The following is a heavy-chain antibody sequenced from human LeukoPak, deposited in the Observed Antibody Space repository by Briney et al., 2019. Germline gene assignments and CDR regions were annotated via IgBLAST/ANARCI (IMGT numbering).Heavy chain of an antibody. CDR1: GFTVSSNY. V-gene: IGHV3-66*01. Sequence: GGSLRLSCAASGFTVSSNYMSWVRQAPGKGLEWVSLIYSGGSTYYADSVKGRFTISRDNSKNTLYLQMNSLRAEDTAVYYCARGRGSSGYYIDYWGQGTLVTVSS. CDR2: IYSGGST. CDR3: ARGRGSSGYYIDY. D-gene: IGHD3-22*01. J-gene: IGHJ4*02.